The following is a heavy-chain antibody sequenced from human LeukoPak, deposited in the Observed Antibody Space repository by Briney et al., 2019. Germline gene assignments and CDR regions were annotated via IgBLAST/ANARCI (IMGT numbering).Heavy chain of an antibody. CDR1: GYTFTGYY. CDR2: INPNSGGT. CDR3: ARVGSSWYFRWFDP. V-gene: IGHV1-2*02. Sequence: GASVKVSCKASGYTFTGYYMHWVRQAPGQGLEWMRWINPNSGGTNYAQKFQGRVTMTRDTSISTAYMELSRLRSDDTAVYYCARVGSSWYFRWFDPWGQGTLVTVSS. J-gene: IGHJ5*02. D-gene: IGHD6-13*01.